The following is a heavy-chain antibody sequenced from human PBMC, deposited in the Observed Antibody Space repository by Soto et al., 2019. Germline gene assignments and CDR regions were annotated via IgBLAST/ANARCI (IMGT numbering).Heavy chain of an antibody. V-gene: IGHV3-74*01. CDR1: GFTFSSYW. J-gene: IGHJ4*02. CDR3: ASSEAGTESDY. Sequence: GGSLRLSCAASGFTFSSYWMHWVRQAPGKGLVWVSRINSDGSSTSYADSVKGRFTISRDNAKNTLYLQMNSLRAEDTAVYYCASSEAGTESDYWGQGALVTVSS. CDR2: INSDGSST. D-gene: IGHD1-7*01.